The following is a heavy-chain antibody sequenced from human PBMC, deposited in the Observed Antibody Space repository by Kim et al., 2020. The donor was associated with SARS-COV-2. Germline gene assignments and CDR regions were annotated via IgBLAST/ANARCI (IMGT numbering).Heavy chain of an antibody. CDR3: ARPQRDYYDSSGYRLWYFDL. V-gene: IGHV4-39*01. CDR1: GGSISSSSYY. CDR2: IYYSGST. Sequence: SETLSLTCTVSGGSISSSSYYWGWIRQPPGKGLEWIGSIYYSGSTYYNPSLKSRVTISVDTSKNQFSLKLSSVTAADTAVYYCARPQRDYYDSSGYRLWYFDLWGRGTLVTVSS. J-gene: IGHJ2*01. D-gene: IGHD3-22*01.